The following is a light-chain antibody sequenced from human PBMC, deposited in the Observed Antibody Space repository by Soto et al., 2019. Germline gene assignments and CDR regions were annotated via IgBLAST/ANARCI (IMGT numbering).Light chain of an antibody. Sequence: QSVLTQPPSASGTPGQRVTISCSGSSSNIGNNYVSWYRQLPGTAPKLLIYRNNQRPSGVPDRFSGSKSGTSASLAISGLRSEDEADYYCQSYDSSLTGVVFGGGTKLTVL. CDR1: SSNIGNNY. CDR2: RNN. J-gene: IGLJ2*01. V-gene: IGLV1-47*01. CDR3: QSYDSSLTGVV.